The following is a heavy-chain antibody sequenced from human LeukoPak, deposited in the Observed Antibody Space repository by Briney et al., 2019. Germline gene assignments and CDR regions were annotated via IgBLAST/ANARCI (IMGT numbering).Heavy chain of an antibody. CDR1: GFTFSSNE. CDR3: ARRLWETTDFDY. Sequence: GGSLRLSCAASGFTFSSNEMNWVRQAPGKGLEWVANIKQDGSEKYYVDSVKGRFTISRDNAMNSLSLQMNSLRAEDTAVYYCARRLWETTDFDYWGQGTLVTVSS. V-gene: IGHV3-7*01. J-gene: IGHJ4*02. CDR2: IKQDGSEK. D-gene: IGHD2-21*01.